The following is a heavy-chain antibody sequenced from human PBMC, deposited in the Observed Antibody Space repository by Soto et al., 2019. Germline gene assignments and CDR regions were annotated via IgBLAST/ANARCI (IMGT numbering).Heavy chain of an antibody. CDR3: ARPSQWLRDFDY. CDR1: GFTFTSHA. CDR2: ISGNGGNT. Sequence: VQLLESGGGLVQPGGSLRLSCATSGFTFTSHAMTWVRRAPGKGLEWVSVISGNGGNTYYADSVKGRFTVSRDNSENTLYLQMTSLKGEDTAVYYCARPSQWLRDFDYWGQGTLVTVSS. V-gene: IGHV3-23*01. J-gene: IGHJ4*02. D-gene: IGHD6-19*01.